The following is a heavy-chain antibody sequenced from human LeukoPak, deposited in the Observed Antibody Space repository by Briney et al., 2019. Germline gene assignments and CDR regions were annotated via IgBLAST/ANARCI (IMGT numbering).Heavy chain of an antibody. J-gene: IGHJ4*02. V-gene: IGHV3-23*01. D-gene: IGHD1-26*01. Sequence: GGSLRLSCAASGFTSNSYAMSWVRQAPEKGLEWVATISVSGGGTYYADSVKGRFTISRDDSKNTLYLQMNSLRAEDTAVYYCAKDLGRYRNNYFDYWGQGTLVTVSS. CDR3: AKDLGRYRNNYFDY. CDR1: GFTSNSYA. CDR2: ISVSGGGT.